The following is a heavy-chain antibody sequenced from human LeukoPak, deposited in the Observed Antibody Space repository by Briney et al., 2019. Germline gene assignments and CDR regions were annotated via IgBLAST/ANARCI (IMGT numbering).Heavy chain of an antibody. V-gene: IGHV1-46*01. CDR2: INPSGGST. J-gene: IGHJ1*01. CDR3: AGPTYDSSDYEYFQH. Sequence: ASVKVSCKASGYTFTSYYMHWVRQAPGQGLEWMGIINPSGGSTSYAQKFQGRVTMTRDMSISTAYMELSRLRSDDTAVYYCAGPTYDSSDYEYFQHWGQGTLVTVSS. CDR1: GYTFTSYY. D-gene: IGHD3-22*01.